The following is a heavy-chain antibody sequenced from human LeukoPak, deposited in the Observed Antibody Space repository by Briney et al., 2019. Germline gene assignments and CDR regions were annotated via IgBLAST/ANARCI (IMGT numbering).Heavy chain of an antibody. CDR3: ARGASVSVLYYFYYYMDV. D-gene: IGHD2/OR15-2a*01. CDR2: INPNTGGT. V-gene: IGHV1-2*02. J-gene: IGHJ6*03. CDR1: GYTFTDYY. Sequence: ASVKVSCKASGYTFTDYYIHWVRQAPGQGLEWMGWINPNTGGTNYAQKFQGRVTMTRDTSISTAYMELSRLRSDDTAVFYCARGASVSVLYYFYYYMDVWGKGTTVTISS.